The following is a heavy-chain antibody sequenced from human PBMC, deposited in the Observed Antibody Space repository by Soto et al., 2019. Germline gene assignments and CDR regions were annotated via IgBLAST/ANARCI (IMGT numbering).Heavy chain of an antibody. D-gene: IGHD1-7*01. CDR1: GVTFSNYV. J-gene: IGHJ4*02. Sequence: SVKVSCKASGVTFSNYVVNWVRQAPGQGLEWMGRIIPISGAANYAQKFQGRVTITADKSTSTSYMELSSLRSEDTAVYYCARDMTRTVVPYFDFWGQGTLVTVSS. CDR3: ARDMTRTVVPYFDF. CDR2: IIPISGAA. V-gene: IGHV1-69*06.